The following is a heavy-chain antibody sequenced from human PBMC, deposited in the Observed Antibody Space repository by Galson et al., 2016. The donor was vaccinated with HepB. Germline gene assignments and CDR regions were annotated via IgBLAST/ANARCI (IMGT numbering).Heavy chain of an antibody. Sequence: SLRLSCAASGFTFSSYYMHWVRQAPGKGLVWVSRINRDESSTSYADYVKGRFTISRDNAKNTLYLQMNSLRAEDTAMYFCARHFSGSYLGQGTLVTVAS. CDR2: INRDESST. D-gene: IGHD3-22*01. J-gene: IGHJ4*02. V-gene: IGHV3-74*01. CDR1: GFTFSSYY. CDR3: ARHFSGSY.